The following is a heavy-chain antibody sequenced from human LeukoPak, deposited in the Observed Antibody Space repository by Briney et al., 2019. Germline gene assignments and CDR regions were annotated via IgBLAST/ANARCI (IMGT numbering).Heavy chain of an antibody. CDR2: IYYSGST. D-gene: IGHD2-15*01. Sequence: SETLSLTCTVSGGSISSYYWSWIRQPPGKGLEWIGYIYYSGSTNYNPPLKSRVTISVDTSKNQFSLKLSSVTAADTAVYYCARDGCSGGTCSPYNWGQGTLVTVSS. J-gene: IGHJ4*02. CDR3: ARDGCSGGTCSPYN. V-gene: IGHV4-59*01. CDR1: GGSISSYY.